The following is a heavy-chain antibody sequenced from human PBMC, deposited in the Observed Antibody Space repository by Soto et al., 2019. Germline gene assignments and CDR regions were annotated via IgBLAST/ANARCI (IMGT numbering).Heavy chain of an antibody. J-gene: IGHJ3*02. Sequence: EVQLVESGGGLIQPGGSLRLSCAASGFTVSSNYMSWVRQAPGKGLAWVSVIYSGGSTYYADSVKGRFTISRDNSKNTLYLQMNSLRAEDTAVYYCARHYYGSGSYYLGFDIWGQGTMVTVSS. CDR2: IYSGGST. D-gene: IGHD3-10*01. CDR1: GFTVSSNY. V-gene: IGHV3-53*01. CDR3: ARHYYGSGSYYLGFDI.